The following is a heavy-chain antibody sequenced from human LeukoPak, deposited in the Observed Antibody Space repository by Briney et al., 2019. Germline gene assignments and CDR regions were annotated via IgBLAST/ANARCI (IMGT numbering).Heavy chain of an antibody. CDR2: IYASGIT. D-gene: IGHD3-10*01. Sequence: SETLSLTCSVSGGSISNYYWSWIRRPAGKGLEWIGRIYASGITDYKPSLKSRVTMSLDTSKNQFSMKLRSVTAADTAVYYCARGGWSAFDIWGQGTMVTVSS. CDR3: ARGGWSAFDI. V-gene: IGHV4-4*07. CDR1: GGSISNYY. J-gene: IGHJ3*02.